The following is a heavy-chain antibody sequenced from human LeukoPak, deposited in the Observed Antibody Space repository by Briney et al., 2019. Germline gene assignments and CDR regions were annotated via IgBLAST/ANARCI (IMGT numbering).Heavy chain of an antibody. CDR1: GFTFSSYA. D-gene: IGHD3-9*01. CDR3: ARNNYDILTGYPDRYYYYGMDV. J-gene: IGHJ6*02. CDR2: ISYDGSNR. V-gene: IGHV3-30-3*01. Sequence: GGSLRLSCAASGFTFSSYAMHWVRQAPGKGLEWVAVISYDGSNRYYADSVKGRFTISRDNSKNTLYLQMNSPRAEDTAVYYCARNNYDILTGYPDRYYYYGMDVWGQGTTVTVSS.